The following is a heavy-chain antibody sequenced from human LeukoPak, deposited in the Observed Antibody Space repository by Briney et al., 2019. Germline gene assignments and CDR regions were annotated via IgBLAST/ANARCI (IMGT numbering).Heavy chain of an antibody. CDR2: VTVSGGGT. CDR3: AKRAARPAYYFDF. Sequence: GGSLRLSCAASGFTFSNYELNWVRQAPGKGLEWVSTVTVSGGGTYYGDSVKGRFTISRDNSKNTLYLQMNSLRAEDTAVYYCAKRAARPAYYFDFWGQGTLVTISS. V-gene: IGHV3-23*01. J-gene: IGHJ4*02. D-gene: IGHD6-6*01. CDR1: GFTFSNYE.